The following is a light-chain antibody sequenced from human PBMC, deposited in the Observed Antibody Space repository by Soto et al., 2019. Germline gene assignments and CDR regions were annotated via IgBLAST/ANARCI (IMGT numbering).Light chain of an antibody. CDR2: DAS. CDR3: QQYNNWPPYT. J-gene: IGKJ2*01. Sequence: EIVMTQSPATLSVSPGERATLSCRASQTVSSYLAWYQQKPGQAPRLLIYDASTRATGIPARFSGSGSGTEFTLTISSLQSEDFVVYYCQQYNNWPPYTFGQGTNLEIK. V-gene: IGKV3-15*01. CDR1: QTVSSY.